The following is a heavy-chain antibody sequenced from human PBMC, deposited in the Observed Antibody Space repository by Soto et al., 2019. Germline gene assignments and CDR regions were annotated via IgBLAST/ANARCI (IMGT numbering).Heavy chain of an antibody. J-gene: IGHJ4*02. CDR1: GGTLSSYA. V-gene: IGHV1-69*13. Sequence: SVKVSCKASGGTLSSYAISWVRQAPGQGLEWMGGIIPIFGTANYAQKFQGRVTITADESTSTAYMELSSLRSEDTAVYYCASGSDPDLYYFDYWGQGTLVTVSS. D-gene: IGHD1-26*01. CDR2: IIPIFGTA. CDR3: ASGSDPDLYYFDY.